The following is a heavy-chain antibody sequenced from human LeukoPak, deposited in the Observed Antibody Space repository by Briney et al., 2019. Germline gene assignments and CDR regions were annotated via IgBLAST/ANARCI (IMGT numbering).Heavy chain of an antibody. J-gene: IGHJ3*02. V-gene: IGHV3-7*01. CDR2: IKLDGTQK. CDR3: AKDGGGEYYQPPFDI. Sequence: QPGGSLRLSCAASGFTFRNYWMSWIRQAPGRGLEWVANIKLDGTQKNYIQSVRGRFTISRDNARKFLYLQLSSLRAEDTAVYYCAKDGGGEYYQPPFDIWGQGTMVTVSS. CDR1: GFTFRNYW. D-gene: IGHD2-2*01.